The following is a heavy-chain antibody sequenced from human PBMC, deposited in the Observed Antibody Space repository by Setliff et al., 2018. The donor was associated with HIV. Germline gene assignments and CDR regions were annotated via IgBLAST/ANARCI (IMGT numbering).Heavy chain of an antibody. CDR2: LSYSGNT. V-gene: IGHV4-39*07. CDR1: GGSISSSSYY. J-gene: IGHJ5*02. D-gene: IGHD6-6*01. CDR3: VRAEYSSSSDWFAP. Sequence: KTSETLSLTCTVSGGSISSSSYYWGWIRQPPGKGLEWIVSLSYSGNTYYSPSLKSRLTISVDTSKNQFSLKLRSVTAADTAVYYCVRAEYSSSSDWFAPWGQGALVTVSS.